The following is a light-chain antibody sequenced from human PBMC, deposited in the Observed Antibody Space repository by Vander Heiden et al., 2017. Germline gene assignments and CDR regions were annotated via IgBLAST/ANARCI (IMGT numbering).Light chain of an antibody. CDR3: QQSYSTLRT. J-gene: IGKJ2*01. CDR2: AAS. CDR1: QSISSY. V-gene: IGKV1-39*01. Sequence: DIQMTQSPSSLSASVGDRVTITCRASQSISSYLHWYQQKPGKAPKLLIYAASSLQSGVPSRFSGSGSGTDFTLTISSLQPEDCATYYCQQSYSTLRTFGQGTKLEIK.